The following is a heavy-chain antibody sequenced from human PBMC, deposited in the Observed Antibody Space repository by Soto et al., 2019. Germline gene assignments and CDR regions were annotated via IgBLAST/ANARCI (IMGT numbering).Heavy chain of an antibody. CDR2: FDPEDGET. CDR3: VNYYDSSGYDWFDP. D-gene: IGHD3-22*01. CDR1: GYTLTELS. J-gene: IGHJ5*02. Sequence: ASVKVSCKVSGYTLTELSMHWVRQAPGKGLEWMGGFDPEDGETIYAQKFQGRVTMTEDTSTDTAYMELSSLRSEDTAVYYCVNYYDSSGYDWFDPWGQGTLVPVSS. V-gene: IGHV1-24*01.